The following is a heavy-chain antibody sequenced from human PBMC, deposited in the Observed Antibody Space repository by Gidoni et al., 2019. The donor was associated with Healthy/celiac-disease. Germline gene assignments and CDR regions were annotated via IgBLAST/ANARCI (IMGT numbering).Heavy chain of an antibody. D-gene: IGHD4-17*01. J-gene: IGHJ4*02. Sequence: EVQLVESGGGLVQPGGSLRLSCSASGFTFSRYAMHWVRQAPGKGLEYVSAISSNGGSTYYADSVKGRFTISRDNSKNTLYLQMSSLRAEDTAVYYCVKDLTTVTTGLYEYYWGQGTLVTVSS. CDR1: GFTFSRYA. V-gene: IGHV3-64D*06. CDR2: ISSNGGST. CDR3: VKDLTTVTTGLYEYY.